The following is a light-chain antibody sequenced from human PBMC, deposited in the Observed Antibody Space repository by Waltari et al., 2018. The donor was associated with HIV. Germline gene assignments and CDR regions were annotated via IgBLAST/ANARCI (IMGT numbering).Light chain of an antibody. Sequence: QSALTQPRSVSGSPGQSVTISCAGRSSAVGNYHSVSWYQQHPGKTPHLVIYDVTKRPSGVPDRFSASKSGNTASLTISGLQAEDEADYYCCSYAGGYTLVFGGGTKVTVL. CDR3: CSYAGGYTLV. CDR2: DVT. CDR1: SSAVGNYHS. J-gene: IGLJ2*01. V-gene: IGLV2-11*01.